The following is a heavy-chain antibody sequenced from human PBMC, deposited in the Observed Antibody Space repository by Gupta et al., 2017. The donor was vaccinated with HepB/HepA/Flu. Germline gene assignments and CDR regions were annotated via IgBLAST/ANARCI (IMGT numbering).Heavy chain of an antibody. J-gene: IGHJ6*02. Sequence: EVQLVESGGGLVQPGGSLRLSCPAPGFTVSSNYMSWVRQAPGKGLEWVSVIYSGGSTYYADSVKGRFTISRHNSKNTLYLQMNSLRAEDTAVYYCARARGRYGDHNYGMDVWGQGTTVTVSS. V-gene: IGHV3-53*04. CDR1: GFTVSSNY. CDR2: IYSGGST. D-gene: IGHD4-17*01. CDR3: ARARGRYGDHNYGMDV.